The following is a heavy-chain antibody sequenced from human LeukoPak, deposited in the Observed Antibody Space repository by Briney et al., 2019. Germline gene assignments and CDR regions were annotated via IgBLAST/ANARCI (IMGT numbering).Heavy chain of an antibody. CDR1: GFTFSYYW. CDR2: INSDGSST. Sequence: GGSLRLSCAASGFTFSYYWMQWVRQAPGKGLVWVSRINSDGSSTNYADSVKGRFTISRDNAKNTLYVQMNSLTAEDTAVYYCARAFNGGHMDVWGKGTTVTVSS. D-gene: IGHD3-3*02. V-gene: IGHV3-74*01. CDR3: ARAFNGGHMDV. J-gene: IGHJ6*03.